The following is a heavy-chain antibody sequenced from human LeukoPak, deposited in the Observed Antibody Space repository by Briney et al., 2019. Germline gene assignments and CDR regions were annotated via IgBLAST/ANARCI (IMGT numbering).Heavy chain of an antibody. D-gene: IGHD6-13*01. J-gene: IGHJ1*01. CDR3: ARLYSSSWYTEEEYFQH. CDR2: TYYRSKWYN. Sequence: SQTLSLTCAISGDSVSSNSAARNWIRQSPSRGLEWLGRTYYRSKWYNDYAVSVKSRITINPDTSKNQFSLQLNSVTPEDTAVYYCARLYSSSWYTEEEYFQHWGQGTLVTVSS. CDR1: GDSVSSNSAA. V-gene: IGHV6-1*01.